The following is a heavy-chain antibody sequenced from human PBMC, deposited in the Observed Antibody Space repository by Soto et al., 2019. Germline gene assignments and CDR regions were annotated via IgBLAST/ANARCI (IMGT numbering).Heavy chain of an antibody. CDR2: ISYDGINK. D-gene: IGHD1-26*01. J-gene: IGHJ2*01. Sequence: QVPLVESGGGVVQPGRSLGLSCAASGFTFNTYGMHWVRQAPGKGLEWVAAISYDGINKYYVDSVKSRFPISRDNSKNTLYVQTNSLRADDTALYYCARSPQPTRGIHWYFDVWGRGILVTVSS. CDR3: ARSPQPTRGIHWYFDV. V-gene: IGHV3-30*03. CDR1: GFTFNTYG.